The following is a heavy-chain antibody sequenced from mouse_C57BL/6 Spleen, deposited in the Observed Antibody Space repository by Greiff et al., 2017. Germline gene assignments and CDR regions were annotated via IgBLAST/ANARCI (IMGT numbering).Heavy chain of an antibody. Sequence: EVKLVESGGGLVQPKGSLKLSCAASGFSFNTYAMNWVRQAPGKGLEWVARIRSKSNNYATSYADSVKDRFTISRDDSESMLYLQMNNLKTEDTAMYYGVRQARAYYGKGMAYWGQGTSVTVSS. J-gene: IGHJ4*01. CDR1: GFSFNTYA. CDR3: VRQARAYYGKGMAY. CDR2: IRSKSNNYAT. D-gene: IGHD2-10*01. V-gene: IGHV10-1*01.